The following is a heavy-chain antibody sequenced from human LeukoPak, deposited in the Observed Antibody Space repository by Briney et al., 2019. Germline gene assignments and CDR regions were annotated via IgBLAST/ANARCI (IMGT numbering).Heavy chain of an antibody. V-gene: IGHV4-34*01. J-gene: IGHJ4*01. CDR3: ARGGGSGWYIDY. CDR2: INHSGGS. D-gene: IGHD6-19*01. CDR1: DGSFSSYY. Sequence: SETLSLTCAVYDGSFSSYYWSWIRQPPGKGLEWIGEINHSGGSNYNPSLKSRVTISVDTSKNQFSLKLSSVTAADTAVYYCARGGGSGWYIDYWGHGTLVTVSS.